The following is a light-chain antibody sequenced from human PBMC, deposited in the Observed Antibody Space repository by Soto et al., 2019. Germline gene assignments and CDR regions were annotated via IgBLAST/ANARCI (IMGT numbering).Light chain of an antibody. CDR1: QSVSSW. J-gene: IGKJ1*01. CDR3: QQYNSYSWT. V-gene: IGKV1-5*03. Sequence: IQMTQYPSTLSASVGDRVTITCRARQSVSSWVAWYQQKPGKAPKLLVYKASSLKSGVPSRFSGSGSGTEFTLTISSLQTDDSATYYCQQYNSYSWTFGQGTKVDIK. CDR2: KAS.